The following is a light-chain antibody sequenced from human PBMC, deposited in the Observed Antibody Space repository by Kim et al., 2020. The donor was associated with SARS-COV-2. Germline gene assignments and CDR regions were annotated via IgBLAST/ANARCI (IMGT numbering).Light chain of an antibody. CDR1: SLRTYY. CDR3: NSRDSSGNLYV. CDR2: GKN. Sequence: SSELTQDPAVSVALGQTVSFTCQGDSLRTYYAGWYQQKPGQAPVLVIYGKNDRPSGIPDRFSGSSSGDTASLTITGVQAEDEADSYCNSRDSSGNLYVFGTVTKVTVL. J-gene: IGLJ1*01. V-gene: IGLV3-19*01.